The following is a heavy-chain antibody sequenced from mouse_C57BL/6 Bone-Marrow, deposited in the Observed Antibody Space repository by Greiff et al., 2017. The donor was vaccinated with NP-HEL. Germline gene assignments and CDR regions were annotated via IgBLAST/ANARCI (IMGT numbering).Heavy chain of an antibody. V-gene: IGHV5-6*01. CDR3: ARRGFPRYAMDY. CDR1: GFTFSSYG. CDR2: ISSGGSYT. Sequence: EVMLVESGGDLVKPGGSLKLSCAASGFTFSSYGMSWVRQTPDKRLEWVATISSGGSYTYYPDSVKGRFTISRDNAKNTLYLQMSSLKSEDTAMYYCARRGFPRYAMDYWGQGTPVTVSS. J-gene: IGHJ4*01.